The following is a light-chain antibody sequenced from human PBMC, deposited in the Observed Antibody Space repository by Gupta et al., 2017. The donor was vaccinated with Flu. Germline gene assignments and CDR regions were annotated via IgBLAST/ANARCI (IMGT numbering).Light chain of an antibody. CDR3: QQSNRIPPLT. Sequence: DIQMTQSPSSLSASVGDRVTITCRASQSISSYLNWYQQRPGKAPKLLIFGASSLQSGVPSRFSGSGYGTEVTLTISSRQPEDFATYYCQQSNRIPPLTFGGGTKVEI. V-gene: IGKV1-39*01. J-gene: IGKJ4*01. CDR2: GAS. CDR1: QSISSY.